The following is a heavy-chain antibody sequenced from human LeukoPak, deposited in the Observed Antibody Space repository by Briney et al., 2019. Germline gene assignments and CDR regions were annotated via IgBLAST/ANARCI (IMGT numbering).Heavy chain of an antibody. CDR3: ARVVGRAYYYYYYYMDV. CDR2: ISAYNGNT. CDR1: GYTFTSYG. V-gene: IGHV1-18*01. J-gene: IGHJ6*03. D-gene: IGHD3-10*01. Sequence: GASVKVSCKASGYTFTSYGISWVRQAPGQGLEWMGWISAYNGNTNYAQKLQGRVTMTTDTSTSTAYMELRSLRSDDTAVYYCARVVGRAYYYYYYYMDVWGKGTTVTVSS.